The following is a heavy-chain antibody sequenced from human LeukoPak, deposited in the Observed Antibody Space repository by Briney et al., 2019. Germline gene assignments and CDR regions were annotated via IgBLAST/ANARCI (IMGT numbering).Heavy chain of an antibody. CDR3: ARSYCSSTSCYGGLRFNWFDP. V-gene: IGHV1-69*13. D-gene: IGHD2-2*01. CDR1: GGTFSSYA. Sequence: ASVKVSCKASGGTFSSYAISWVRQAPGQGLEWMGGIIPIFGTANYAQKFQGRVTITADESTSTAYMELSSLRSEDTAVYYCARSYCSSTSCYGGLRFNWFDPWGQGTLVTVSS. CDR2: IIPIFGTA. J-gene: IGHJ5*02.